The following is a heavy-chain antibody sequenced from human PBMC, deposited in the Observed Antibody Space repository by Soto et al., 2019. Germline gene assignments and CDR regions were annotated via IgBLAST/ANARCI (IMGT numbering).Heavy chain of an antibody. J-gene: IGHJ3*02. CDR2: ISSSGSTR. CDR1: GFTFSSYE. D-gene: IGHD5-18*01. CDR3: ARADSRGDAFDI. V-gene: IGHV3-48*03. Sequence: EVQLVESGGGLVQPGGSLRLSCVASGFTFSSYEMNWVTQAPGKGLEWVSYISSSGSTRYYADSVKGRFTISRDNAKNSLYLQMNSLRAEDTAVYYCARADSRGDAFDIWGHGTMVTVSS.